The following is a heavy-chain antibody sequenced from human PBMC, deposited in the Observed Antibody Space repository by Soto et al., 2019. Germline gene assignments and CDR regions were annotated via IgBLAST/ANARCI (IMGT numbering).Heavy chain of an antibody. Sequence: QVQLVESGGGLVKPGGSLRLSCAASGFTFSDYYMSWIRQAPGKGLECVSYISSSGSTIYYADSVKGRFTISRDNAKNSLYLQMNSLRAEDTAVYYCARTMVRGVMTLQHYYYMDVWGKGTTVTVSS. CDR1: GFTFSDYY. V-gene: IGHV3-11*01. CDR2: ISSSGSTI. CDR3: ARTMVRGVMTLQHYYYMDV. J-gene: IGHJ6*03. D-gene: IGHD3-10*01.